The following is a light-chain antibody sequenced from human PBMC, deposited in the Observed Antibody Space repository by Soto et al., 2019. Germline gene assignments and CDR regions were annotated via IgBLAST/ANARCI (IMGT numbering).Light chain of an antibody. V-gene: IGKV1D-8*01. Sequence: VIWMTQSPSLISASTGDRVNISCRLSQAVSSHLAWYQQKPGKAPNLLLFATSTLQGGVPSRFSGSGSGTDFTLSISSLQSEDFATYYCQQYYSFPFTFGRGTKVDIK. CDR2: ATS. CDR1: QAVSSH. CDR3: QQYYSFPFT. J-gene: IGKJ2*01.